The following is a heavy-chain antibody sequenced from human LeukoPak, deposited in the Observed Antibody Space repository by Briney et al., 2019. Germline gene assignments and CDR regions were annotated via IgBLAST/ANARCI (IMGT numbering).Heavy chain of an antibody. CDR2: INSNSGGT. CDR1: GYTFTGYY. CDR3: ARGGSYFPPDY. Sequence: ASLKVSCKASGYTFTGYYMHWGRQAPGQGLEGMGWINSNSGGTNYPQKFQGRVTMTRDTSISTAYMEVSRLRSDDTAVYYCARGGSYFPPDYWGQGTLVTVSS. V-gene: IGHV1-2*02. J-gene: IGHJ4*02. D-gene: IGHD1-26*01.